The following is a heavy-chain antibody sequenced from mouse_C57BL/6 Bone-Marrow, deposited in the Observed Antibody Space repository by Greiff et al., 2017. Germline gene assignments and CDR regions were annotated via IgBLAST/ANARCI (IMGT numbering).Heavy chain of an antibody. Sequence: QVQLQQPGAELVKPGASVKLSCKASGYTFTSYWMHWVKQRPGQGLEWIGMIHPNSGSTNYNEKFKSKSTLTVDKSSSKAYMQLSSLTSEDSAVYYCARRGDYGNSFWYFDVWGTGTTVTVSS. V-gene: IGHV1-64*01. CDR3: ARRGDYGNSFWYFDV. CDR2: IHPNSGST. J-gene: IGHJ1*03. D-gene: IGHD2-1*01. CDR1: GYTFTSYW.